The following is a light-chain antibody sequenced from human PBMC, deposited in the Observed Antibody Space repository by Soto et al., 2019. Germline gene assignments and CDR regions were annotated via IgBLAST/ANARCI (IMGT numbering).Light chain of an antibody. J-gene: IGLJ1*01. Sequence: QSVLTQPPSASGSPGQSVTISCTGTSSDVGGYNYVSWYQQYPGKAPKLKIYEVSKRPSGVPDRFSGSKSGNTASLTVSGFQAEDEADYYCSSYAGGNNPFVFGTGTKVTVL. CDR1: SSDVGGYNY. CDR2: EVS. CDR3: SSYAGGNNPFV. V-gene: IGLV2-8*01.